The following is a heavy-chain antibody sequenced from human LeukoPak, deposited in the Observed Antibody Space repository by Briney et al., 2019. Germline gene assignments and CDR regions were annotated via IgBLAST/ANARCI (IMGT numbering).Heavy chain of an antibody. D-gene: IGHD4/OR15-4a*01. CDR3: VKHGYYDATAYYFDY. V-gene: IGHV3-23*01. J-gene: IGHJ4*02. Sequence: GGSLRLSCAASGFTFTSNSMSWVRQAPGKGLEWVSVISGSGYNTYDADSVKGRFTISRDNSKSTLYLQVNSLRAEDTAVYYCVKHGYYDATAYYFDYWGQGTLVTVSS. CDR1: GFTFTSNS. CDR2: ISGSGYNT.